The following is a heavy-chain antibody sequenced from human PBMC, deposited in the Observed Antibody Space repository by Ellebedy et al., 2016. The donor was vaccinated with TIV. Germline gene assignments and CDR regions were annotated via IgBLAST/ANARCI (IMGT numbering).Heavy chain of an antibody. CDR2: IRSKANSYAT. D-gene: IGHD3-22*01. CDR1: GFTFSGSA. CDR3: TRQGENSLGYYYPY. J-gene: IGHJ4*02. Sequence: GGSLRLXCAASGFTFSGSAMHWVRQASGKGLEWVGRIRSKANSYATAYAASVKGRFIISRDDSKNTAYLEMNSLTAEDTAVYYCTRQGENSLGYYYPYWGRGTLVTVSS. V-gene: IGHV3-73*01.